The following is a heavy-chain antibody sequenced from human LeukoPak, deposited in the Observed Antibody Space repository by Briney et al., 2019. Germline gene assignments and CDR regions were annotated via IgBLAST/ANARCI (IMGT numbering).Heavy chain of an antibody. CDR3: ARDFGVAAFDI. V-gene: IGHV4-59*01. CDR1: GGSISSYY. D-gene: IGHD3-16*01. CDR2: IYYSGST. J-gene: IGHJ3*02. Sequence: PSETLSLTCTVSGGSISSYYWSWIRQPPGKGLEWIGYIYYSGSTNYNPSLKSRVTLSVDTSKNQFSLKLSSVTAADTAVYYCARDFGVAAFDIWGQGTMVTVSS.